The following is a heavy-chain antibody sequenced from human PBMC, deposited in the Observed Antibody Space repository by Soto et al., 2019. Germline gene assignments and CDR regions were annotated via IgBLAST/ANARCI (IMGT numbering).Heavy chain of an antibody. D-gene: IGHD6-19*01. CDR1: GFTFTSSA. V-gene: IGHV1-58*01. CDR2: IVVGSGNT. Sequence: SVKVSCKASGFTFTSSAVQWVRQARGQRLGWIGWIVVGSGNTNYAQKFQERVTITRDMSTSTAYMELSSLRSEDTAVYYCAAIAVAPKEYYFDYWGQGTTVTVSS. CDR3: AAIAVAPKEYYFDY. J-gene: IGHJ4*03.